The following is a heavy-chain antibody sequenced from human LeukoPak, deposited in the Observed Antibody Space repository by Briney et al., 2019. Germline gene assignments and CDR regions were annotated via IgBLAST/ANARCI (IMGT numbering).Heavy chain of an antibody. CDR3: ARVEYSSSSRANSKTTDYYYYYMDV. V-gene: IGHV4-39*01. J-gene: IGHJ6*03. D-gene: IGHD6-6*01. CDR1: GGSISTSTYY. CDR2: IYYGGST. Sequence: SETLSLTCAVSGGSISTSTYYWGWIRQPPGKGLEWIGNIYYGGSTYYNPSLKSRVTISVDTSKNQFSLKLTSVTAADTAVYYCARVEYSSSSRANSKTTDYYYYYMDVWGKGTTVTVSS.